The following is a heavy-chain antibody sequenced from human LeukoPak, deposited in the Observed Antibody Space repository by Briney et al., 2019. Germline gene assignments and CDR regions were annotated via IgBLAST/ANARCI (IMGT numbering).Heavy chain of an antibody. V-gene: IGHV3-49*04. CDR3: XXXXXXXXRRRAFDH. CDR2: IRSIAYGGAT. CDR1: GFLFDDFA. J-gene: IGHJ4*02. Sequence: GGSLRLSCSGSGFLFDDFAVSWVRQAPGKGLEWVGCIRSIAYGGATEYAASVKGRFTISRDDSKGIAFLQMDSVNSEDTAVXXXXXXXXXXXRRRAFDHWGRGTLVTVS.